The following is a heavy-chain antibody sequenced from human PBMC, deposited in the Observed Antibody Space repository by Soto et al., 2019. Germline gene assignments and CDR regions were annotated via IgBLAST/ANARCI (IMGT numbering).Heavy chain of an antibody. Sequence: QVQLQQSGPGLVKPSQTLSLTCAISGDSVSSNSAAWNWIRQSPSRGLEWLGRTYYRSKWYNDYAVSVKSRITINPDTSKNQFSLQLNSVTPEDTAVYYCARDIATVIVGATNSYFDYWGQGTLVTVSS. D-gene: IGHD1-26*01. V-gene: IGHV6-1*01. CDR3: ARDIATVIVGATNSYFDY. CDR1: GDSVSSNSAA. J-gene: IGHJ4*02. CDR2: TYYRSKWYN.